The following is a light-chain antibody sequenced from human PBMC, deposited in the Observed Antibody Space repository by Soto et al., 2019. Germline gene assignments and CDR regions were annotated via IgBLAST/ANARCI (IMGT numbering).Light chain of an antibody. CDR2: GAF. CDR1: QSVTYN. Sequence: EIVMTQSPATLSVSPGETATLSCRASQSVTYNLAWYQQKPGQGPRLLIYGAFSSATGIPARFSGSGSGTEFTITISILQSEDFAVYYCQQYKNWPPLTVGGGTKVEIK. J-gene: IGKJ4*01. CDR3: QQYKNWPPLT. V-gene: IGKV3-15*01.